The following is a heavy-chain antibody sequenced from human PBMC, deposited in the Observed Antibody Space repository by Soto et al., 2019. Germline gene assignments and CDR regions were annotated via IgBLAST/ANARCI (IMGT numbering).Heavy chain of an antibody. Sequence: GTSVEVSWKACGYSFTSYARHWVRQAPGQRLEWMGWINAGNGNTNYAQKFQGRVTITADKSTSTAYMELSSLRSEDTAVYYCARDPGSGSQGFDYWGQGTPVPVSS. CDR1: GYSFTSYA. V-gene: IGHV1-3*01. CDR3: ARDPGSGSQGFDY. CDR2: INAGNGNT. D-gene: IGHD3-10*01. J-gene: IGHJ4*02.